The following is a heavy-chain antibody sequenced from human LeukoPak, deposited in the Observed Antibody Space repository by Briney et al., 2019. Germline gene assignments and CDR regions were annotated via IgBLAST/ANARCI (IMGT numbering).Heavy chain of an antibody. J-gene: IGHJ6*02. CDR3: ARGRYCSSTSCYGHYYYGMDV. Sequence: PGGSLRLSCAASGFTFSSYSMNWVRQAPGKGLEWVSSISSSSSYIYYVDSVKGRFTISRDNAKNSLYLQMYSLRAEDTAVYYCARGRYCSSTSCYGHYYYGMDVWGQGTTVTVPS. V-gene: IGHV3-21*01. CDR1: GFTFSSYS. CDR2: ISSSSSYI. D-gene: IGHD2-2*01.